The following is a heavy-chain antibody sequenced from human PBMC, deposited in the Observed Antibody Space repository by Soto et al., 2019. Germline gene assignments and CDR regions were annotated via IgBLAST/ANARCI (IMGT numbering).Heavy chain of an antibody. CDR1: GYTCTNYG. CDR2: ISAYNGNT. J-gene: IGHJ4*02. Sequence: GASVKVCWKVSGYTCTNYGVSWLRQAPGQGLEWKGLISAYNGNTNYAQKLQGRVTMTTDTSTSTAYMELRSLRSDDTAVYYCAREECITIFHVVIIRGSRYYSDYWGQGNLVTVS. V-gene: IGHV1-18*01. CDR3: AREECITIFHVVIIRGSRYYSDY. D-gene: IGHD3-3*01.